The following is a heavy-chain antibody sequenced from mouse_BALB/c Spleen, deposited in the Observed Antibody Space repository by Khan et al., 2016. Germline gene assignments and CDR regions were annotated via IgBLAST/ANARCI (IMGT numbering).Heavy chain of an antibody. CDR3: AEDYYGSNWCAY. D-gene: IGHD1-1*01. V-gene: IGHV9-3*02. Sequence: QIQLVQSGPELKKPGETVKISCKASGYTFTNYGMNWVKQAPGKGLKWMGWINTYTGEPTYAEEFKGRFAFPLDTSASTSYLQINNLKNEDTATYFCAEDYYGSNWCAYWGQGTLVTVSA. CDR1: GYTFTNYG. CDR2: INTYTGEP. J-gene: IGHJ3*01.